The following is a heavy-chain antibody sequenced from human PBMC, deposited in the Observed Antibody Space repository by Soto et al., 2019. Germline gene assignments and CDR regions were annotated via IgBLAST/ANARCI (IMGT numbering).Heavy chain of an antibody. CDR2: IWYDGSNK. J-gene: IGHJ4*02. D-gene: IGHD1-26*01. V-gene: IGHV3-33*01. CDR3: ARDGSGSYYPSGPFDY. Sequence: GGSLRLSCAASGFTFSSYGMHWVRQAPGKGLEWVAVIWYDGSNKYYADSVKGRFTISRDNSKNTLYLQMNSLRAEDTAVYYCARDGSGSYYPSGPFDYWGQGTLVTVSS. CDR1: GFTFSSYG.